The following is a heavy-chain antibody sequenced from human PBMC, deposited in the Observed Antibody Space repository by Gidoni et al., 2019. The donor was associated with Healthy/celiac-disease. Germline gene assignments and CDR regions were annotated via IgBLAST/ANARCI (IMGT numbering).Heavy chain of an antibody. CDR3: ARDRIAARSGLVYYYYGMDV. CDR2: INHSGST. D-gene: IGHD6-6*01. J-gene: IGHJ6*02. V-gene: IGHV4-34*01. CDR1: GGSFSGYY. Sequence: QVQLQQWGAGLLKPSETLSITCAVYGGSFSGYYWSWIRQPPGKGLEWIGEINHSGSTNYNPSLKSRVTISVDTSKNQFSLKLSSVTAADTAVYYCARDRIAARSGLVYYYYGMDVWGQGTTVTVSS.